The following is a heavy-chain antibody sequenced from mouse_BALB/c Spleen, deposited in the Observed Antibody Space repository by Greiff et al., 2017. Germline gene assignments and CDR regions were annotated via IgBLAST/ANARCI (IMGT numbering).Heavy chain of an antibody. CDR2: ISTYYGDA. D-gene: IGHD2-4*01. CDR3: AREITPYNAMDY. V-gene: IGHV1S137*01. CDR1: GYTFTDYA. J-gene: IGHJ4*01. Sequence: VQLQQSGAELVRPGVSVKISCKGSGYTFTDYAMHWVKQSHAKSLEWIGVISTYYGDASYNQKFKGKATMTVDKSSSTAYMELARLTSEDSAIYYFAREITPYNAMDYWGQGTSVTVSS.